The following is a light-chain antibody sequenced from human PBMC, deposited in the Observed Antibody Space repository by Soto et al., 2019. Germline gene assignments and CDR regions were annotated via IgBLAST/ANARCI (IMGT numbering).Light chain of an antibody. CDR1: QSVSSY. CDR2: DAS. Sequence: EIVLTQSPATLSLSPGERATLSYRASQSVSSYLAWHQQKPGQAPRLLIYDASNRATGIPARFSGSGSGTDFTLTISSLEPEDFAVYYCQQRSNWLLTFGGGTKVDIK. J-gene: IGKJ4*01. CDR3: QQRSNWLLT. V-gene: IGKV3-11*01.